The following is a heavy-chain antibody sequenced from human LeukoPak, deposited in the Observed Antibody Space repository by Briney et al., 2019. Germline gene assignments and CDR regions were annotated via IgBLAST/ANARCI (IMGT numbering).Heavy chain of an antibody. CDR2: IYYTGTT. D-gene: IGHD3-22*01. CDR1: GGSISIYY. Sequence: SETLSLTCSVSGGSISIYYWTWIRQIPGKGLEWIGYIYYTGTTNYNPLFESRATISVDTSKNQFSLKLTSVTAADTAVYYCARGRYYYDSSGLNWFDPWGQGTLVTVSS. V-gene: IGHV4-59*01. J-gene: IGHJ5*02. CDR3: ARGRYYYDSSGLNWFDP.